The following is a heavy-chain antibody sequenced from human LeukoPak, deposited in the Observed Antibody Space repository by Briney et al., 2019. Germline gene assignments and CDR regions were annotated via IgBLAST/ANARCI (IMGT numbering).Heavy chain of an antibody. CDR1: GGSISSYY. CDR3: ARLTAKYYYYYYGMDV. J-gene: IGHJ6*02. CDR2: IYYSGST. V-gene: IGHV4-59*08. Sequence: SETLSLTCTVSGGSISSYYWSWIRQPPGKGLEWIGYIYYSGSTNYNPSLKSRVTISVDTSKNQFTLKLSSVTAADTAVYYCARLTAKYYYYYYGMDVWGQGTTVTVSS. D-gene: IGHD2-21*02.